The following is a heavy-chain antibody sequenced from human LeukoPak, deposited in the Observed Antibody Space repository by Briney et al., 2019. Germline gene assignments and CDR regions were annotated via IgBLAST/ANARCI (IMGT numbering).Heavy chain of an antibody. V-gene: IGHV3-74*01. CDR2: INSDESST. CDR3: AKDKADRYDFWSGYSYYYYYYGMDV. D-gene: IGHD3-3*01. Sequence: GGSLRLSCAASGFTFSSYWMHWVRQAPGKGLVWVSRINSDESSTSYADSVKGRFTISRDNAKNSLYLQMNSLRAEDTALYYCAKDKADRYDFWSGYSYYYYYYGMDVWGQGTTVTVSS. CDR1: GFTFSSYW. J-gene: IGHJ6*02.